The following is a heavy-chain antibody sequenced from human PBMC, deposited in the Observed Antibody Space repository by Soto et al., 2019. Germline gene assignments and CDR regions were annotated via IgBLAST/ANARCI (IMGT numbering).Heavy chain of an antibody. D-gene: IGHD1-26*01. CDR2: IKQDGSEK. Sequence: EVQLLESGGGLVQPGGSLRLSCAASGFPFSSYGMSWVRQAPGKGLEWVANIKQDGSEKYYVGSVKGRFTISRDNAKNSLYLEMNSLRAEDTAVYYCARTNSGSYFERDYWGQGTLVTVSS. J-gene: IGHJ4*02. CDR3: ARTNSGSYFERDY. V-gene: IGHV3-7*01. CDR1: GFPFSSYG.